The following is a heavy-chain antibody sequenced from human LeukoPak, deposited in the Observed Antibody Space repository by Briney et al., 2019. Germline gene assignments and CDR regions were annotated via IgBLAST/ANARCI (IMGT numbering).Heavy chain of an antibody. V-gene: IGHV3-11*06. J-gene: IGHJ4*02. D-gene: IGHD3-10*01. CDR2: ISTGGSYT. CDR3: ARAYGQVYFDK. CDR1: GFTFSDYY. Sequence: KPGGSLRLSCAASGFTFSDYYMSWIRQAPGKGLEWVSYISTGGSYTNYADSVKGRFTISRDNAKNSLSLQMNSLRAEDTAIYYCARAYGQVYFDKWGQGTLVTVS.